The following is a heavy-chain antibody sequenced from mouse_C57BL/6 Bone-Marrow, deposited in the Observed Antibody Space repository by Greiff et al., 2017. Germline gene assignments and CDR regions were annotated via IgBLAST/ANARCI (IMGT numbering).Heavy chain of an antibody. CDR1: GYTFTSYW. CDR3: ARSPSTTVVNY. Sequence: VQLQQPGAELVKPGASVKLSCKASGYTFTSYWMNWVQQRPGQGLEWIGMIHPNSGSTNYNAKFKSKATLTVDKSSSTAYMQLSSLTTEDSAVYYGARSPSTTVVNYWGQGTTLTVSS. V-gene: IGHV1-64*01. D-gene: IGHD1-1*01. J-gene: IGHJ2*01. CDR2: IHPNSGST.